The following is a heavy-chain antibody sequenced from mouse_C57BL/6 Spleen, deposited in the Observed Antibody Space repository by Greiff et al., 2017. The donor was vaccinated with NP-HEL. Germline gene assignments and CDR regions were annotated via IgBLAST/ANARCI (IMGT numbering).Heavy chain of an antibody. D-gene: IGHD1-1*01. CDR2: IYPGDGDT. CDR1: GYAFSSSW. V-gene: IGHV1-82*01. Sequence: VKLVESGPELVKPGASVKISCKASGYAFSSSWMNWVKQRPGKGLEWIGRIYPGDGDTNYNGKFKGKATLTADKSSSTAYMQLSSLTSEDSAVYFCARSNYYGSSSYYYAMDYWGQGTSVTVSS. CDR3: ARSNYYGSSSYYYAMDY. J-gene: IGHJ4*01.